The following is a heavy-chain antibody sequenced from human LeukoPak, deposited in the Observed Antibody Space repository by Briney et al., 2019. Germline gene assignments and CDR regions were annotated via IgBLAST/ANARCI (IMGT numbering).Heavy chain of an antibody. CDR3: AKFAGGVPKHSADY. CDR1: GYTFTNYY. V-gene: IGHV1-46*01. D-gene: IGHD3-16*01. J-gene: IGHJ4*02. Sequence: ASVKVSCKASGYTFTNYYIHWVRQAPGQGLEWMGIIDPSGGGTTAAQKFQGRITLTRDTSTSTVYMELSSLRSEDTAIYYCAKFAGGVPKHSADYRGQGTLVTVSS. CDR2: IDPSGGGT.